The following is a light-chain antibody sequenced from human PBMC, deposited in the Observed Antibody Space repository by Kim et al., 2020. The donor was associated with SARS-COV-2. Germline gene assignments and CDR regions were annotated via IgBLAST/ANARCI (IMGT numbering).Light chain of an antibody. CDR2: GAS. CDR1: HSVSSY. Sequence: EIVLTQSPDTLSLSPGERAALACRASHSVSSYLAWYQQKPGQAPRLLISGASSRATGIPDRFSGSGSGTDFTLTISRLEPEDFAVYYCLQYGTAPRTFGQGTKVDIK. V-gene: IGKV3-20*01. J-gene: IGKJ1*01. CDR3: LQYGTAPRT.